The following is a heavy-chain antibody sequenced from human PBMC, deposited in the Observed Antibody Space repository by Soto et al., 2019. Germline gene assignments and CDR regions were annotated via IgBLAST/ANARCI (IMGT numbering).Heavy chain of an antibody. CDR1: GYSLSRRSYY. J-gene: IGHJ4*02. D-gene: IGHD2-21*02. CDR3: ARQRTSVVTQAYFDV. CDR2: IYYSGST. V-gene: IGHV4-39*01. Sequence: ESLSLKCTFPGYSLSRRSYYWGWIRQPPGKGLEWIGSIYYSGSTYNNPSLRSRVSMSIDTSKDQFSLKLKSVTAADTALCFCARQRTSVVTQAYFDVWGPGSLDTVPS.